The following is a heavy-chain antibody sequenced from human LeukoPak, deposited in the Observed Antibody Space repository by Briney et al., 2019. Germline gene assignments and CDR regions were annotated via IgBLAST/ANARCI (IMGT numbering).Heavy chain of an antibody. Sequence: GGSLRLSCAASGFTFSAYSMNWVRQAPGKGLDWVSYISSRSFTIYYADSVKGRFTISRDKAENSLYLEMNRLRDENTAVYYCARSVIAVAGYDAFDIWGQGTVVTVSS. J-gene: IGHJ3*02. V-gene: IGHV3-48*02. D-gene: IGHD6-19*01. CDR2: ISSRSFTI. CDR1: GFTFSAYS. CDR3: ARSVIAVAGYDAFDI.